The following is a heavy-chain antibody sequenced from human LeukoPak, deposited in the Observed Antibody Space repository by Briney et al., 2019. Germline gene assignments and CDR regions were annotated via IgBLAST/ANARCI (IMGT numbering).Heavy chain of an antibody. J-gene: IGHJ6*02. CDR2: ISSSGSTI. V-gene: IGHV3-11*01. D-gene: IGHD5-18*01. CDR3: AREPGYSYGYGFFEYGMDV. Sequence: GGSLRLSCAASGFTFSDYYMSWIRQAPGKGLEWVSYISSSGSTIYYADSVKGRFTISRDNAKNSLYLQMNSLRAEDTAVYYCAREPGYSYGYGFFEYGMDVWGQGTTVTVSS. CDR1: GFTFSDYY.